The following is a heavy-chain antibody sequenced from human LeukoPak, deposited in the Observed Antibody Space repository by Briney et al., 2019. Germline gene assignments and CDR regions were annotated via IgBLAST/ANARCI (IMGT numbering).Heavy chain of an antibody. J-gene: IGHJ1*01. Sequence: SETLSLTCSVSGYSIGSGYDWAWIRQAPVKGLEWIGSINYSGRPYYNPSLKSRVTISVDTSKNQFSLKLSSVTAADTAVYYCARAFLAGTWYFQHWGQGTLVTVSS. CDR2: INYSGRP. CDR3: ARAFLAGTWYFQH. V-gene: IGHV4-38-2*02. D-gene: IGHD6-19*01. CDR1: GYSIGSGYD.